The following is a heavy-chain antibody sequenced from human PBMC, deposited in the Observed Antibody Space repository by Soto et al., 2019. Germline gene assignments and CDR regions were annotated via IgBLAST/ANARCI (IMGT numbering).Heavy chain of an antibody. J-gene: IGHJ4*02. CDR1: GCSISSGGYY. CDR3: PRASYCSGGSCHLGY. Sequence: PSETQSLTCPFSGCSISSGGYYWSWIRQHPGKGLEWIGYIYYSGSTYYNPSLKSRVTISVDTSKNQFSLKLSSVTAADTAVYYCPRASYCSGGSCHLGYWGQGTLVTVSS. V-gene: IGHV4-31*03. CDR2: IYYSGST. D-gene: IGHD2-15*01.